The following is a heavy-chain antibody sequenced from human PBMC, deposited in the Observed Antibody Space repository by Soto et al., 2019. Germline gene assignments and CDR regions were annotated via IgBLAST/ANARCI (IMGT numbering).Heavy chain of an antibody. CDR2: VDYTGSP. Sequence: QVQLQESGPGLVKPSETLSLTCQVSGASVGGHYWSWIRQPPGKGLEWIGFVDYTGSPKTNPFLKSRVTMSVDTSNHQFSLRLRSVTAADTAFYFCARRNYFEISGYNQFDYWGQGILVTVSS. CDR3: ARRNYFEISGYNQFDY. D-gene: IGHD3-22*01. J-gene: IGHJ4*02. V-gene: IGHV4-59*02. CDR1: GASVGGHY.